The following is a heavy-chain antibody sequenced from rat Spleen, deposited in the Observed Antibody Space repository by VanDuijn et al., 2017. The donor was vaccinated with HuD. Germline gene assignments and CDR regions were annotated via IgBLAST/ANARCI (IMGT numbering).Heavy chain of an antibody. V-gene: IGHV2-47*01. CDR3: ARHLREASGVMDA. CDR2: IWAGGGT. CDR1: GLSLTSNS. J-gene: IGHJ4*01. Sequence: QVQLKESGPGLVQPSQTLSLTCTVSGLSLTSNSVSWIRQPPGKGLEWMGVIWAGGGTNYNSAVKSRLSISRDPSKSQVLLKMNSLQPEDTGTYYCARHLREASGVMDAWGQGASVTVSS. D-gene: IGHD4-3*01.